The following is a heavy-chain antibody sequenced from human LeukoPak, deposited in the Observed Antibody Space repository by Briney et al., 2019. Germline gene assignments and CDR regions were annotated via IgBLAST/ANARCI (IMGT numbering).Heavy chain of an antibody. CDR3: ARVRAGYYYDSSGYYFDY. CDR2: IIPIFGTA. V-gene: IGHV1-69*05. CDR1: GGTFSSYA. Sequence: ASVKVSCKASGGTFSSYAISWVRQAPGQGLEWMGRIIPIFGTANYAQKFQGRVTITTDESTSTAYMELSSLRSEDTAVYYCARVRAGYYYDSSGYYFDYWGQGTLVTVSS. J-gene: IGHJ4*02. D-gene: IGHD3-22*01.